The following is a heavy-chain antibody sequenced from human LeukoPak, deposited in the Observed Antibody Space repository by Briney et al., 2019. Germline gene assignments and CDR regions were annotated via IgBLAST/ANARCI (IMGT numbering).Heavy chain of an antibody. CDR1: GFRFSSYA. D-gene: IGHD2-2*01. J-gene: IGHJ4*02. CDR2: TSSSGSTT. Sequence: GGSLRLSCAASGFRFSSYAMSWVRQAPGKGLEWVSYTSSSGSTTYYADSVKGRFIISRDNAKNSLYLQMNSLRAEDTAVYYCARRYCSSTSCTLDFWGQGALVTVSS. CDR3: ARRYCSSTSCTLDF. V-gene: IGHV3-48*03.